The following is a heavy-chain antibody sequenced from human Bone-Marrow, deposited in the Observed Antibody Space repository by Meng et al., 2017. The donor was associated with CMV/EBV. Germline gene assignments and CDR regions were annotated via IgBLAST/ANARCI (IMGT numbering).Heavy chain of an antibody. V-gene: IGHV4-38-2*02. CDR2: IYHSGST. CDR3: ARMDYYGSGIDY. J-gene: IGHJ4*02. CDR1: GYSISSGYY. Sequence: GSLRLSCTVSGYSISSGYYWGRIRQPPGKGLEWIGSIYHSGSTYYNPSLKSRVTISVDTSKNQFSLKLSSVTAADTAVYYCARMDYYGSGIDYWGQGTLVTVSS. D-gene: IGHD3-10*01.